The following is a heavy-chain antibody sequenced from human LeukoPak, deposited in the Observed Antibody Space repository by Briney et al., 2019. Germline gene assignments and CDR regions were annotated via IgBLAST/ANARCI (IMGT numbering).Heavy chain of an antibody. Sequence: KSSETLSLTCTVSGGSITTDDYYWSWIRQPPGKGLEWIGHTYYSGSAYYNPSLKSRVTISVDTSKNQFSLKLSSVTAADTAVFYCARDTGYDSPGYFDYWGQGTLVTVSS. CDR1: GGSITTDDYY. J-gene: IGHJ4*02. CDR2: TYYSGSA. D-gene: IGHD5-12*01. V-gene: IGHV4-30-4*01. CDR3: ARDTGYDSPGYFDY.